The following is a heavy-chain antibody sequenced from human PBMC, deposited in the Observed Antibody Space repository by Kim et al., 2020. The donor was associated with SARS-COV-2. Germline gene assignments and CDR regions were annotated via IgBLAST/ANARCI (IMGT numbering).Heavy chain of an antibody. J-gene: IGHJ3*02. CDR1: GYTFTSYA. CDR3: ARSKLRFLEWLFDAFDI. V-gene: IGHV1-3*01. D-gene: IGHD3-3*01. Sequence: ASVKVSCKASGYTFTSYAMHWVRQAPGQRLEWMGWINAGNGNTKYSQKFQGRVTITRDTSASTAYMELSSLRSEDTAVYYCARSKLRFLEWLFDAFDIRGQGTMVTVSS. CDR2: INAGNGNT.